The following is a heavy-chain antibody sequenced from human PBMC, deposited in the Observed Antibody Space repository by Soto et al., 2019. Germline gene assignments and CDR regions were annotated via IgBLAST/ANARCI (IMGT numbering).Heavy chain of an antibody. D-gene: IGHD1-20*01. Sequence: EVQLLESGGGLVQPGGSLKLSCAASGFTFNNHAMTWVRQAPGKGLEWVSAMSGGVSTYYADSVQGRFTISRDNSKNALYLQMNNVRLGDTAVYYCASDYNGNRNFDYWGQGTLVTVSS. J-gene: IGHJ4*02. CDR2: MSGGVST. CDR3: ASDYNGNRNFDY. CDR1: GFTFNNHA. V-gene: IGHV3-23*01.